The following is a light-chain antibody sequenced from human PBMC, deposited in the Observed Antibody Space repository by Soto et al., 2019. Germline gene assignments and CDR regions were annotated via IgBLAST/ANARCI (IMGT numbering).Light chain of an antibody. J-gene: IGLJ2*01. V-gene: IGLV1-51*01. Sequence: QYVLTQPPSGSAAPGQKVTISCSGSSSNIGNNYVSWYQQLPGTAPKLLIYDNSKRPSGIPDRFSGSKSGTSATLGITGLQTGDEADYYCGTWDSSLSAGVFGGGTKLTVL. CDR2: DNS. CDR1: SSNIGNNY. CDR3: GTWDSSLSAGV.